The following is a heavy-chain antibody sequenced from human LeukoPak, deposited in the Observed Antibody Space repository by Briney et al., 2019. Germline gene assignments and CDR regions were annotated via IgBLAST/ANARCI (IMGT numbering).Heavy chain of an antibody. CDR3: ARDLIYYYSYMDV. V-gene: IGHV3-66*02. CDR2: IYIGGST. Sequence: GGSLRLSCAASGFTVSSNYMSWVRQAPGKGREWVSVIYIGGSTYYADSVKGRFTISRDNSKNTLYVPMNSLRAEDTAVYYCARDLIYYYSYMDVWGKGTTVTVSS. CDR1: GFTVSSNY. J-gene: IGHJ6*03. D-gene: IGHD2-8*01.